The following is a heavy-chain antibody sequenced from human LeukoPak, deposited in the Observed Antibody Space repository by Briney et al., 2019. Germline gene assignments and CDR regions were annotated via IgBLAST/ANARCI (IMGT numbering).Heavy chain of an antibody. V-gene: IGHV3-48*01. Sequence: SGGSLRLSCAASGFSFGSYGLSWVRQAPGKGLQWVSYISGNGGTTYYADSVEGRFTISRDNAKNSLYLQMNSLRAEDTAVYYCARVPPRYSGSYFDYWGQGTLVTVSS. J-gene: IGHJ4*02. CDR1: GFSFGSYG. D-gene: IGHD1-26*01. CDR2: ISGNGGTT. CDR3: ARVPPRYSGSYFDY.